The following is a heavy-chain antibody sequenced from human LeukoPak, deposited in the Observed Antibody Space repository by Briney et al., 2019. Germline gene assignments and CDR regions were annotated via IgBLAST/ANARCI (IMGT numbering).Heavy chain of an antibody. V-gene: IGHV1-2*02. CDR3: ARGRVGAEIFDY. CDR1: GYTFTGYY. D-gene: IGHD1-26*01. Sequence: ASVKVSCKASGYTFTGYYMHWVRQAPGQGLEWMGWINPNSGGTNYAQKFQGRVTMTRDTSISTAHMELSRLRSDDTAVYYCARGRVGAEIFDYWGQGTLVTVSS. CDR2: INPNSGGT. J-gene: IGHJ4*02.